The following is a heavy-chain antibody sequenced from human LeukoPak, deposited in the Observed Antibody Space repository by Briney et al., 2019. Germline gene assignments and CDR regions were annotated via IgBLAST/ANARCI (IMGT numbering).Heavy chain of an antibody. D-gene: IGHD2-2*01. Sequence: PGGSLRLSCAASGFTLGDFWVFWVRQAPGKGLEWVSRIEGDGSRTNTADSVKGRFTISRDSAKNTVYLQMNSLRVEDTAVYYCTRDFRYVAFDIWGQGTMVTVSS. V-gene: IGHV3-74*01. CDR3: TRDFRYVAFDI. J-gene: IGHJ3*02. CDR2: IEGDGSRT. CDR1: GFTLGDFW.